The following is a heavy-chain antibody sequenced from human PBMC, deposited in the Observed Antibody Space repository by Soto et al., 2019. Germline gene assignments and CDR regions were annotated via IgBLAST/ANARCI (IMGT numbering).Heavy chain of an antibody. CDR3: ARVRGSFWSGYYFDY. CDR2: INHSGST. V-gene: IGHV4-34*01. D-gene: IGHD3-3*01. J-gene: IGHJ4*02. Sequence: QVQLQQWGAGLLKPSETLSLTCAVYGGSFSGYYWSWIRQPPGKGLEWIGEINHSGSTNYNPSLKSRVTISVDTSKNQFSLKLSSVTAADTAVYYCARVRGSFWSGYYFDYWGQGTLVTVSS. CDR1: GGSFSGYY.